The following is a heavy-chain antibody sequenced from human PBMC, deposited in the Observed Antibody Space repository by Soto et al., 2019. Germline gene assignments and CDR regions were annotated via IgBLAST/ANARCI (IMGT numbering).Heavy chain of an antibody. J-gene: IGHJ4*02. V-gene: IGHV4-59*01. Sequence: SETLSLTCTVSGGSISSYYWNWIRQPPGKGLEWIGYIYYSGSTNYIPSLKSRVTISVDTSKNQFSLKLSSVTAADTAVYYCARDRDSSGWYVLDYWGQGTLVTVSS. D-gene: IGHD6-19*01. CDR3: ARDRDSSGWYVLDY. CDR2: IYYSGST. CDR1: GGSISSYY.